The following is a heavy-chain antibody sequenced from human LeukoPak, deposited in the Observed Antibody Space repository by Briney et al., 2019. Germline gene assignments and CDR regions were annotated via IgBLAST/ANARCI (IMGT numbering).Heavy chain of an antibody. CDR3: AKAGIGVVGYFDY. Sequence: GGSLRLSCAAPGFPFSSFAMSWVGQAPGKGRDWASLIRGGGGGTYYADSVKGRFTISRDNSKNTLYLQMNSLRDEDTALYYCAKAGIGVVGYFDYWGQGTLVTVSS. D-gene: IGHD6-19*01. CDR2: IRGGGGGT. CDR1: GFPFSSFA. V-gene: IGHV3-23*01. J-gene: IGHJ4*02.